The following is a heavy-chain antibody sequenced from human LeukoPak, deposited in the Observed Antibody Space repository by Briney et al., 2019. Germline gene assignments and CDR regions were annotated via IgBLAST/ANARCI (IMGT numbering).Heavy chain of an antibody. CDR2: IYRSGST. V-gene: IGHV4-38-2*02. D-gene: IGHD6-13*01. CDR3: AREGYYSSSWPASDY. CDR1: GYSISSGYY. Sequence: SETLSLTCAVSGYSISSGYYWGWIRQPPGKGLEWIGSIYRSGSTYYNPSLKSRVTISVDTSKNQFSLKLSSVTAADTAVYYCAREGYYSSSWPASDYWGQGTLVTVSS. J-gene: IGHJ4*02.